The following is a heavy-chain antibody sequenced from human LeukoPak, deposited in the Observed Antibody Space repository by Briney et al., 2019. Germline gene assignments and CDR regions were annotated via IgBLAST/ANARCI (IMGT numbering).Heavy chain of an antibody. V-gene: IGHV3-21*01. CDR2: ISSTSAYI. CDR3: ARSVMTGSTTRAFDM. CDR1: GFALKSYS. J-gene: IGHJ3*02. Sequence: GGSLRLSCAGSGFALKSYSLTWVRQAPGKGLEWVSSISSTSAYIHYADSVKGRFTISRDNVDNVVYLEMNSLRAEDAAVYYCARSVMTGSTTRAFDMWGQGTMVTVSS. D-gene: IGHD2/OR15-2a*01.